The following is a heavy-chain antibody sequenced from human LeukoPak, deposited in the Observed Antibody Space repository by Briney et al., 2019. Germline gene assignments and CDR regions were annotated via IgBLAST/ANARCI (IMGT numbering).Heavy chain of an antibody. Sequence: RHGASLKISCKGSGYSFTSYWISWVPQIPGKGLEWMGRIDPSDSYTNYSPSFQGHVTISADKSISTAYLQWSSLKASDTAMYYCARSPAYCGGDCLGYWGQGTLVTVSS. CDR1: GYSFTSYW. V-gene: IGHV5-10-1*01. J-gene: IGHJ4*02. D-gene: IGHD2-21*01. CDR2: IDPSDSYT. CDR3: ARSPAYCGGDCLGY.